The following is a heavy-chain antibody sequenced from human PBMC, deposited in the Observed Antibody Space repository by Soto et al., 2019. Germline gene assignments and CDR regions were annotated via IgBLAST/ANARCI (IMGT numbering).Heavy chain of an antibody. CDR2: ISNSGGTT. J-gene: IGHJ3*02. CDR1: GFTFSNHA. V-gene: IGHV3-23*01. CDR3: FSSRLFRRDDFEN. Sequence: RGSLILSCTASGFTFSNHAMNWVRQAPGKGLEWVAAISNSGGTTFYTDSVRGRFTVSRDNSKNTAYLQMDSLSVEDTALYYCFSSRLFRRDDFENWCLGTMVTV. D-gene: IGHD2-21*01.